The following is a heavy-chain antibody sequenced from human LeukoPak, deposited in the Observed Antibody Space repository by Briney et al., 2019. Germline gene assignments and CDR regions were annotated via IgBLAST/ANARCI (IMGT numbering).Heavy chain of an antibody. CDR3: ASLRYSSSWNYGMDV. CDR1: GGSISSGGYS. Sequence: SETLSLTCAVSGGSISSGGYSWNWIRQPPGKGLEWIGYIYHSGSTYYNPSLKSRVTISVDRSKNQFSLKPSSVTAADTAVYYCASLRYSSSWNYGMDVWGQGTTVTVSS. CDR2: IYHSGST. J-gene: IGHJ6*02. D-gene: IGHD6-13*01. V-gene: IGHV4-30-2*01.